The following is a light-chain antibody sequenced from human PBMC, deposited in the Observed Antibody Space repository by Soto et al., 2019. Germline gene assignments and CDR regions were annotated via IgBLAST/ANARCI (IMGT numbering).Light chain of an antibody. J-gene: IGKJ1*01. Sequence: DMVTTQSPSILSGSPWESATLSCRASQSVNSNYLAWYQQHPGQPPRLLIYGASTRATGIPARFSGSGSGTEFTLTISSLQSEDFAVYYCQQYNKWQWTVGQGTKVDIK. CDR3: QQYNKWQWT. V-gene: IGKV3-15*01. CDR2: GAS. CDR1: QSVNSN.